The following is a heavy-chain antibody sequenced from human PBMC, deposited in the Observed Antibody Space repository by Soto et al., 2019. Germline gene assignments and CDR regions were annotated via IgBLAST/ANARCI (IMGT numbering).Heavy chain of an antibody. D-gene: IGHD2-15*01. Sequence: PGKGLEWIGEVNHSGITNSNTSLMSRVTISVDTSKTQFSLKLSSVTAADTAVFFCQGGDGRRDVRSVSAFLLNRPSDL. CDR2: VNHSGIT. V-gene: IGHV4-34*01. J-gene: IGHJ2*01. CDR3: QGGDGRRDVRSVSAFLLNRPSDL.